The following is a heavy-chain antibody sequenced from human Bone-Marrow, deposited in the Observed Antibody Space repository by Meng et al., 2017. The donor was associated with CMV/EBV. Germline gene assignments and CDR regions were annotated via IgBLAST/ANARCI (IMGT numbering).Heavy chain of an antibody. V-gene: IGHV3-13*05. J-gene: IGHJ4*02. CDR3: ARSVRGVILFDY. D-gene: IGHD3-10*01. Sequence: SCVVSGFPFSNYDMHWVRQVTGKGLEWVSAIGTAGDPYYPGSVKGRFTISRENAKNSLYLQMNSLRAGDTAVYYCARSVRGVILFDYWGQGTLVTVSS. CDR1: GFPFSNYD. CDR2: IGTAGDP.